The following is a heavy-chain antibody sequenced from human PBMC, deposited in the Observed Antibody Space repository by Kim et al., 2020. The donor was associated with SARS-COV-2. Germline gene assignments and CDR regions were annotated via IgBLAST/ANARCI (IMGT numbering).Heavy chain of an antibody. CDR1: GGSIRTYY. CDR2: IYYTGRT. CDR3: ARARYLKSHFDS. J-gene: IGHJ4*02. Sequence: SETLSLTCTVSGGSIRTYYWTWLRQPPGKGLEWIGNIYYTGRTDYNPSLSSRVTMSVDTAKNQFSLKVASVTAADTAVYFCARARYLKSHFDSWGQGTLV. D-gene: IGHD1-1*01. V-gene: IGHV4-59*01.